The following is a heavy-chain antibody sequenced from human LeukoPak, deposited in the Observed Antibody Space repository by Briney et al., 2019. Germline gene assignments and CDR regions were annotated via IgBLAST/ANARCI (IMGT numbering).Heavy chain of an antibody. CDR1: GFTISSYW. Sequence: GGSLRLSCGATGFTISSYWMHWVRQAPGKGLVWVSRINGDGSSTTYADSVKGRFTISRDNAKNTLYLQMNSLRAEDTAVYYCARDTAPESPHFDYWGQGTLVTVSS. CDR3: ARDTAPESPHFDY. V-gene: IGHV3-74*03. J-gene: IGHJ4*02. D-gene: IGHD5-18*01. CDR2: INGDGSST.